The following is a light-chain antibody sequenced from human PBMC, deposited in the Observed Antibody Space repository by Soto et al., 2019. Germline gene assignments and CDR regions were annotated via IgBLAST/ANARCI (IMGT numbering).Light chain of an antibody. CDR1: SSNTGAGYD. J-gene: IGLJ3*02. Sequence: QSVLTQPPSVSGAPGQRVTISCTGSSSNTGAGYDVHWYRQLPGTAPRLLIYDNTNRPSGVPDRFSGSKSGTSASLAITGLQAEDEADYYWQSYDINLSASVFGGGTKLTVL. CDR2: DNT. V-gene: IGLV1-40*01. CDR3: QSYDINLSASV.